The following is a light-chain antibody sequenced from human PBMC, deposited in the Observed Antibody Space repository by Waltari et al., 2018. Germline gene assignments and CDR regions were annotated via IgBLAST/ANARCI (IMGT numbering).Light chain of an antibody. CDR3: AAWDDSLNGPVV. Sequence: QSVLTQPPSASGTPGQRVTISCSGSSSNIGSNTVNWYQQLPGTAPKLLIYSNNQRPSGVPDRSSGSKSGTSASLAISGLQSEDEADYYCAAWDDSLNGPVVFGGGTKLTVL. CDR2: SNN. V-gene: IGLV1-44*01. CDR1: SSNIGSNT. J-gene: IGLJ2*01.